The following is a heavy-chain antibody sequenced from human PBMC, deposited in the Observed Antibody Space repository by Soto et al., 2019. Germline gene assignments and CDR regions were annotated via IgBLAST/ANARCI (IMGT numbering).Heavy chain of an antibody. CDR2: MSGTSVEI. V-gene: IGHV3-23*01. CDR1: GLTFRDFG. Sequence: EVQLLQSGRGLVQPGGSLTLSCAVSGLTFRDFGMSWVRQAPGKGLEWVSYMSGTSVEIHHADSVKGRFTISRDNSKSTLHLQMNSLRPDDTAVYYCVKALAAVGENWFDSWGQGSLVTVSS. CDR3: VKALAAVGENWFDS. J-gene: IGHJ5*01. D-gene: IGHD2-2*01.